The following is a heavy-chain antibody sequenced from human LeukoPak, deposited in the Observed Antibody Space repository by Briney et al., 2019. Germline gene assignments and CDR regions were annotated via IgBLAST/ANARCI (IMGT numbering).Heavy chain of an antibody. CDR3: AKDDRWLQFCC. V-gene: IGHV3-48*01. J-gene: IGHJ4*02. CDR2: ISFSSSTI. CDR1: GFTLSTYT. D-gene: IGHD5-24*01. Sequence: GGSLRLSCAASGFTLSTYTMNWVRQAPGKGLEWVSYISFSSSTIYYADSVKGRFTISRDNSRNTLYLQMNSLRAEDTAVYYCAKDDRWLQFCCWGQGTLVTVSA.